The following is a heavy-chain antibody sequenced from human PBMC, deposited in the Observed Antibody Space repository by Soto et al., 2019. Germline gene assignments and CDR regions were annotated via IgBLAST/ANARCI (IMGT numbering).Heavy chain of an antibody. V-gene: IGHV3-30-3*01. D-gene: IGHD6-6*01. Sequence: SLRLSCAAPGFTFSDYAMHWVRQAPGKGLEWVAFISYDGNYKYYADSVRGRFTMSRDISKKTLYLQMNSLRAEDTAVYYCARDHSSSIDYWGQGTLVTVSS. CDR3: ARDHSSSIDY. J-gene: IGHJ4*02. CDR1: GFTFSDYA. CDR2: ISYDGNYK.